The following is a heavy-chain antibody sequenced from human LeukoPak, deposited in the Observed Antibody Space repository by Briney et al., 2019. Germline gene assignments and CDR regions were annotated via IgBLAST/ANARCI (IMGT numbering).Heavy chain of an antibody. Sequence: SETLSLTCTVSGGSISGYYWSWIRQPPGKGLEWIAHISYSGSTNYNPSLKSRVTISVDTSKNQFSLRLSSVTAADTAVYYCARHTSGYGGAEFDYWGQGTLVTVSS. CDR3: ARHTSGYGGAEFDY. CDR2: ISYSGST. V-gene: IGHV4-59*08. J-gene: IGHJ4*02. D-gene: IGHD4/OR15-4a*01. CDR1: GGSISGYY.